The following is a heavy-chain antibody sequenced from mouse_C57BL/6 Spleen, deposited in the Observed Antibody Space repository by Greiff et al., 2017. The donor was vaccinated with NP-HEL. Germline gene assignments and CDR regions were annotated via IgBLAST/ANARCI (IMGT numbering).Heavy chain of an antibody. J-gene: IGHJ2*01. V-gene: IGHV6-3*01. D-gene: IGHD1-1*01. Sequence: EVKLVESGGGLVQPGGSMKLSCVASGFTFSNYWMNWVRQSPEKGLEWVAQIRLKSDNYATHYAESVKGRFTISRDDSKSSVYLQMNNLRAEDTGIYYCTYGTYFDYWGQGTTLTVSS. CDR2: IRLKSDNYAT. CDR3: TYGTYFDY. CDR1: GFTFSNYW.